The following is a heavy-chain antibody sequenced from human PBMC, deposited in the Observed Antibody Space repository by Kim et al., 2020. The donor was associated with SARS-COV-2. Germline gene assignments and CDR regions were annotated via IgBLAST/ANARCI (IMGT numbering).Heavy chain of an antibody. J-gene: IGHJ4*02. CDR2: IIPIFGTA. Sequence: SVKVSCKASGGTFSSYAISWVRQAPGQGLEWMGGIIPIFGTANYAQKFQGRVTITADESTSTAYMELSSLRSEDTAVYYCARGRSGYYYTDFDYWGQGTLVTVSS. V-gene: IGHV1-69*13. CDR3: ARGRSGYYYTDFDY. CDR1: GGTFSSYA. D-gene: IGHD3-22*01.